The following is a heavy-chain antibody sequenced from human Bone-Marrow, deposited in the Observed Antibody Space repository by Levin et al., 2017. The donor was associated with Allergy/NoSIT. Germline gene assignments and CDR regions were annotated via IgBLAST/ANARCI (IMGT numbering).Heavy chain of an antibody. J-gene: IGHJ6*02. D-gene: IGHD5-12*01. CDR2: ISGRGGSR. V-gene: IGHV3-23*01. Sequence: GESLKISCAVSGSTFSIYGMNWVRQAPGKGLEWVSVISGRGGSRKYAESVKGRFTVSRDNSKNTLYLLMTSLRAEDTATYYCAEPGRGSRNYYAMDVWGQGTTFTVSS. CDR1: GSTFSIYG. CDR3: AEPGRGSRNYYAMDV.